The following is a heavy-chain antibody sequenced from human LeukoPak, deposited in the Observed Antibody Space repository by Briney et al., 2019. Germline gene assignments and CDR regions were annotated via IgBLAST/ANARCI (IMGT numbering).Heavy chain of an antibody. CDR1: GFTFSDYY. Sequence: GGSLRLSCAASGFTFSDYYMSWIRQAPGKGLEWVSYISSSSSYTNYADSVKGRFTIPRDNAKNSLYLQMNSLRAEDTAVYYCARDNSGSYYGYYFDYWGQGTLVTVSS. J-gene: IGHJ4*02. CDR3: ARDNSGSYYGYYFDY. D-gene: IGHD1-26*01. CDR2: ISSSSSYT. V-gene: IGHV3-11*06.